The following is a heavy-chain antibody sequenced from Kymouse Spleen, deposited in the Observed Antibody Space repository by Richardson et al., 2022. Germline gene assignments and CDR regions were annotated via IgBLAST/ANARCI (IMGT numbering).Heavy chain of an antibody. CDR1: GGSFSGYY. Sequence: QVQLQQWGAGLLKPSETLSLTCAVYGGSFSGYYWSWIRQPPGKGLEWIGEINHSGSTNYNPSLKSRVTISVDTSKNQFSLKLSSVTAADTAVYYCARGVEAARHNWFDPWGQGTLVTVSS. V-gene: IGHV4-34*01. J-gene: IGHJ5*02. D-gene: IGHD6-6*01. CDR3: ARGVEAARHNWFDP. CDR2: INHSGST.